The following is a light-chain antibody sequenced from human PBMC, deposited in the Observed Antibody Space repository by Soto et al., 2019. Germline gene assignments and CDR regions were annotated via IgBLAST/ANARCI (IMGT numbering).Light chain of an antibody. CDR3: ASWDDSLNGVL. CDR1: SSNIGSNS. Sequence: QSVLTQPPSASGTPGQRVTISCSGTSSNIGSNSVNWYLQLPGTAPKLLIYSNNQRPSGVPDRLSGSKSGTSASLAISGLQSEDEADYYCASWDDSLNGVLFGGGTKVTVL. CDR2: SNN. V-gene: IGLV1-44*01. J-gene: IGLJ2*01.